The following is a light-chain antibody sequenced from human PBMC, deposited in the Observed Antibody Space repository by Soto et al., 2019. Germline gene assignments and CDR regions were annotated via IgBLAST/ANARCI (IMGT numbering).Light chain of an antibody. Sequence: DIQLPQSPSSLSASVGDRFTITCRASQSIVTYLNWYLQKPGKAPKLLXYAAYNLQSGVPSRFSGSGSGTDFTLTISSLQPEDFATYFCQQSYSTPPWTFGQGTKVDIK. J-gene: IGKJ1*01. V-gene: IGKV1-39*01. CDR3: QQSYSTPPWT. CDR2: AAY. CDR1: QSIVTY.